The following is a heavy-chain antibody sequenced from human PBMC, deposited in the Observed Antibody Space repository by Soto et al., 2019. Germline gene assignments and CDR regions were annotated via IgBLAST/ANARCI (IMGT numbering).Heavy chain of an antibody. D-gene: IGHD3-22*01. V-gene: IGHV3-21*01. J-gene: IGHJ3*02. CDR3: ARDPSLYYYDSSGYDFDI. CDR2: ISSSSSYI. CDR1: GFTFSSYS. Sequence: GGSLRLSCAASGFTFSSYSMNWVRQAPGKGLEWVSSISSSSSYIYYADSVKGRFTISRDNAKNSLYLQMNSLRAEDTAVYYCARDPSLYYYDSSGYDFDIWGQGTMVTVSS.